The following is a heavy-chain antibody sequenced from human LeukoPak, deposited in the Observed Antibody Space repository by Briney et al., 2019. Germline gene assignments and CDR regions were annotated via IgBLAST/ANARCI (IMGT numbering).Heavy chain of an antibody. V-gene: IGHV1-2*02. J-gene: IGHJ4*02. D-gene: IGHD6-13*01. CDR2: IYPNRGGT. Sequence: ASVTVSCKASVYTFTGYYMHGVRQAPAKGLAGVGWIYPNRGGTHLEHKLQGRVNMTRGTAISTAYMDQSRLRSDDTAVYYSASEVIEYSSSCYYFDYWGQGTLVTVSS. CDR3: ASEVIEYSSSCYYFDY. CDR1: VYTFTGYY.